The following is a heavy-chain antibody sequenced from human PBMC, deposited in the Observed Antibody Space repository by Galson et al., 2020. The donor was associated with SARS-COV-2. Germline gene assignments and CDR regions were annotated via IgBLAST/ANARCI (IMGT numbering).Heavy chain of an antibody. D-gene: IGHD1-7*01. CDR2: IYHSGTP. Sequence: SETLSFTCTVPGYSVSSGYYWGWIRQPPGKGLEWIGSIYHSGTPYSNPSLKSRITISVDTPKNQFSLKLSSVTAADTAVVFFARVEPTNSGVPSLDYWGQGTLVTVSS. V-gene: IGHV4-38-2*02. CDR3: ARVEPTNSGVPSLDY. CDR1: GYSVSSGYY. J-gene: IGHJ4*02.